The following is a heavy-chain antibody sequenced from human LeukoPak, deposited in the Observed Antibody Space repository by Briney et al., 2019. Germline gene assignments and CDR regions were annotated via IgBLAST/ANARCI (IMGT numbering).Heavy chain of an antibody. V-gene: IGHV4-39*07. CDR3: ARGWSSGYFIYGAFDI. CDR1: GGSISISNYY. J-gene: IGHJ3*02. CDR2: INHSGST. D-gene: IGHD3-22*01. Sequence: SETLSLTCTVSGGSISISNYYWVWLRQPPGKGLEWIGEINHSGSTNYNPSLKSRVTISVDTSKNQFSLKLSSVTAADTAVYYCARGWSSGYFIYGAFDIWGQGTMVTVSS.